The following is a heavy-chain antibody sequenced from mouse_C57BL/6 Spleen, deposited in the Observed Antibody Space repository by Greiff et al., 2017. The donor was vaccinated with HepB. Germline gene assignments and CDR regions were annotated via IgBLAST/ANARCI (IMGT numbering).Heavy chain of an antibody. D-gene: IGHD2-10*01. J-gene: IGHJ4*01. V-gene: IGHV3-6*01. CDR3: ARRSLLYAMDY. Sequence: VQLKQSGPGLVKPSQSLSLTCSVTGYSITSGYYWNWIRQFPGNKLEWMGYISYDGSNNYNPSLKNRISITRDTSKNTFFLKLNSVTTEDTAKYYGARRSLLYAMDYWGQGTSVTVSS. CDR2: ISYDGSN. CDR1: GYSITSGYY.